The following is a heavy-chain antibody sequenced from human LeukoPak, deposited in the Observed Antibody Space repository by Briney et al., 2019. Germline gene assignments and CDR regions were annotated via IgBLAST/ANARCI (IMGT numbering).Heavy chain of an antibody. J-gene: IGHJ5*02. D-gene: IGHD6-13*01. Sequence: PGGSLRLSCAASGFTFSNAWMSWVRQAPGKGLEWVGRIKSKTDGGTTDYAAPVKGRFTISRDDSKNTLYLQMNSLKTEDTAVYYCTTDYSSSWYWFDPWGQGTLVTVSS. CDR2: IKSKTDGGTT. CDR1: GFTFSNAW. V-gene: IGHV3-15*01. CDR3: TTDYSSSWYWFDP.